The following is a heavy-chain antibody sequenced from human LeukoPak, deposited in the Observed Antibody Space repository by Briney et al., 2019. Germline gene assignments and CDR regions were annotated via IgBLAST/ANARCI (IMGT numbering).Heavy chain of an antibody. CDR1: GYTFTSCG. D-gene: IGHD3-10*01. Sequence: GASVKVSCKASGYTFTSCGISWVRHAPGQGLEWMGWISAYNGNTNYAQKLQGRVTMTTDTSTSTAYMELRSLRSDDTAVYYCARDNRWFGESHFDYWGQGTLVTVSS. CDR2: ISAYNGNT. CDR3: ARDNRWFGESHFDY. J-gene: IGHJ4*02. V-gene: IGHV1-18*01.